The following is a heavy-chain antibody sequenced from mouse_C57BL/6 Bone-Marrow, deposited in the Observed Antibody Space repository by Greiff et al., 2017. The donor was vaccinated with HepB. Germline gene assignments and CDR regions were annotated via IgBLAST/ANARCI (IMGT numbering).Heavy chain of an antibody. D-gene: IGHD2-3*01. CDR2: IYPGDGDT. Sequence: VQVVESGAELVKPGASVKISCKASGYAFSSYWMNWVKQRPGKGLEWIGQIYPGDGDTNYNGKFKGKATLTADKSSSTAYMQLSSLTSEDSAVYFCARNGYYFAWFAYWGQGTLVTVSA. V-gene: IGHV1-80*01. CDR1: GYAFSSYW. CDR3: ARNGYYFAWFAY. J-gene: IGHJ3*01.